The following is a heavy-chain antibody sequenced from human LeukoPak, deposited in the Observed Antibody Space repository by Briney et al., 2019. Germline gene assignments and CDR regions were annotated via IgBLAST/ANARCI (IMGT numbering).Heavy chain of an antibody. D-gene: IGHD2-15*01. CDR2: IKQDGNEK. J-gene: IGHJ4*02. CDR1: GGSISSSG. CDR3: ARVCHCSGGSLDY. V-gene: IGHV3-7*04. Sequence: ETLSLTCTVSGGSISSSGFYWGWIRQPPGKGLEWVGNIKQDGNEKNYVDSVKGRFTISRDNAKNSLYLQMNSLRAEDTAVYYCARVCHCSGGSLDYWGQGTLVTVSS.